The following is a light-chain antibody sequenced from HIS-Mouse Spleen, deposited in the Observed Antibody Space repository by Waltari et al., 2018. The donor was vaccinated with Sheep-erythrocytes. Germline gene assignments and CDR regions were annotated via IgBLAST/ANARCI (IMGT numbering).Light chain of an antibody. CDR3: YSTDSSGDHWV. V-gene: IGLV3-10*01. CDR1: ALPKTY. CDR2: EDS. Sequence: SYELTQPPSVSVSPGQTARITCSGDALPKTYAYWYQQKSGQAPVLVIYEDSKRPSGIPWGFSGSTSGTMATLTISGAQVEDEADYYCYSTDSSGDHWVSGGGTKLTVL. J-gene: IGLJ3*02.